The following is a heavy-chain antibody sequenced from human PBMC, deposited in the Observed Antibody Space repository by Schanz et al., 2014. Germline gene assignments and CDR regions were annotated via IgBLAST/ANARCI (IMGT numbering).Heavy chain of an antibody. CDR2: IWYDENNK. CDR3: AKDSTHIDIVLVPTAIDY. J-gene: IGHJ4*02. D-gene: IGHD2-2*01. CDR1: GFTFSSYG. Sequence: QVQLVESGGGVVQFGRSLRLSCVASGFTFSSYGMHWVRQAPGKGLEWVAVIWYDENNKYYADSVKGRFTMSRDNSKNTLYLHMNTLRSEDTAVYYCAKDSTHIDIVLVPTAIDYWGQGTQVTVSS. V-gene: IGHV3-33*06.